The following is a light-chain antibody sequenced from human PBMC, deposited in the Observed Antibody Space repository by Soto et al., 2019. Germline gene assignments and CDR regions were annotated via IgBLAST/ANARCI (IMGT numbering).Light chain of an antibody. Sequence: QSALTQPASVSGSPGQSITIACTGTSSDVGGYNYVSWFQQHPGKAPKLMIYEVSNRPSGVSNRFSGSKSGNTASLTISGLQADEEAVYHCRSYTASTKLFGGGTQLTVL. J-gene: IGLJ3*02. CDR1: SSDVGGYNY. V-gene: IGLV2-14*01. CDR2: EVS. CDR3: RSYTASTKL.